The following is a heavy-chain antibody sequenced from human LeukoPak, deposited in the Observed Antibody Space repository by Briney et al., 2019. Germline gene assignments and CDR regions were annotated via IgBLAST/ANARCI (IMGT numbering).Heavy chain of an antibody. CDR3: ARGGDDVVVVVAAMGSLGWFDP. CDR2: INHSGST. V-gene: IGHV4-34*01. D-gene: IGHD2-15*01. CDR1: GGSFSGYY. Sequence: SETLSLTCAVYGGSFSGYYWSWLRQPPGKGVEWLGEINHSGSTNYNPSLKSRVTISVDTSKNQFSLKLSSVTAADTAVYYCARGGDDVVVVVAAMGSLGWFDPWGQGTLVTVSS. J-gene: IGHJ5*02.